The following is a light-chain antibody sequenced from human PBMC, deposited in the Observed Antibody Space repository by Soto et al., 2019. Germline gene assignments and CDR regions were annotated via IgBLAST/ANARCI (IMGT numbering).Light chain of an antibody. CDR1: QSIDNY. J-gene: IGKJ3*01. CDR3: QQSYTTLFT. Sequence: DIQMTQSPSSLSASVGDRVTITCRTSQSIDNYLNWYQQKPGKAPKLLMYAASTLQSGVPSRFSGSGSETDFTLTISSLQPEDIATYYCQQSYTTLFTFGPGTKVDLK. CDR2: AAS. V-gene: IGKV1-39*01.